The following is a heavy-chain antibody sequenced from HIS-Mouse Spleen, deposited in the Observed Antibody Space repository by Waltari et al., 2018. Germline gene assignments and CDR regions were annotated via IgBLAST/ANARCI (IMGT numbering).Heavy chain of an antibody. J-gene: IGHJ4*02. CDR3: ARVNSSFDY. Sequence: QVQLQQWGPGLLKPSETLSLTCAVSGGSFSGYYWSWICQPPGKGMEWTGEINHSGSTSYNPSVKSRDTISFDTSRNQFSLKLSSVTAADTAVYYCARVNSSFDYWGQGTLVTVSS. CDR2: INHSGST. V-gene: IGHV4-34*01. D-gene: IGHD6-13*01. CDR1: GGSFSGYY.